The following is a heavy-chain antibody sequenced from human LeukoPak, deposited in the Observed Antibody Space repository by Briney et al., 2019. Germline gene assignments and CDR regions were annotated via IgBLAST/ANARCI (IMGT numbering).Heavy chain of an antibody. CDR3: PRESDCSGGRCLNWFDP. Sequence: ASLKVSCKASVYTFTGYYMRWLRQGPGQGLEWMGRINPSSGGTNYTQKFQGRVTMTRDASISTAYMELSRLRSDDAAVYYCPRESDCSGGRCLNWFDPWGQGTLVTVSS. CDR2: INPSSGGT. V-gene: IGHV1-2*06. D-gene: IGHD2-15*01. J-gene: IGHJ5*02. CDR1: VYTFTGYY.